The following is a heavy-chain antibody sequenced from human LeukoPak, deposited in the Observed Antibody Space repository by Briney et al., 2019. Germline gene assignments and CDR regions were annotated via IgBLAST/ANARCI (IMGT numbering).Heavy chain of an antibody. Sequence: GGSLRLSCVASGFTFSSYGMHWVRQAPGKGLEWVAFIRYDGVNKYYADSVKGRFTISRDNSKNTLYLQMNSLRAEDTTVYCCALNPGGDYFDYWGQGTLVTVSS. J-gene: IGHJ4*02. D-gene: IGHD1-26*01. V-gene: IGHV3-30*02. CDR3: ALNPGGDYFDY. CDR1: GFTFSSYG. CDR2: IRYDGVNK.